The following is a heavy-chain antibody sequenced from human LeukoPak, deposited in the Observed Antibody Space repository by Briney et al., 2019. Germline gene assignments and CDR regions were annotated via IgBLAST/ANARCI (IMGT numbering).Heavy chain of an antibody. CDR1: GFIFSSYS. D-gene: IGHD2-2*01. J-gene: IGHJ4*02. CDR2: ISSSSSYM. CDR3: ASSTSRAGGPGGHSFDY. Sequence: PGGSLRLSCAASGFIFSSYSMNWVRQAPGKGLERVSSISSSSSYMYYADSLKGRFTISRDNAKNSLYLQMNSLRAEDTAVYYCASSTSRAGGPGGHSFDYWGQGTLVTVSS. V-gene: IGHV3-21*01.